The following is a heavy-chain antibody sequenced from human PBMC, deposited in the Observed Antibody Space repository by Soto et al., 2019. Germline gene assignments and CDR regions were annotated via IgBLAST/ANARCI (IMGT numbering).Heavy chain of an antibody. D-gene: IGHD3-10*01. Sequence: GGSLRLSCLASGFTFSDFAMTWVRHVPGRGLEWVASLDGAGGSTYYAESVSGRFSISRDNSQNTLFLQMKRLTVDDTAIYYCAAPRDEYGSGVSWFTYGMDIWGQGTTVTVSS. CDR1: GFTFSDFA. V-gene: IGHV3-23*01. CDR3: AAPRDEYGSGVSWFTYGMDI. J-gene: IGHJ6*02. CDR2: LDGAGGST.